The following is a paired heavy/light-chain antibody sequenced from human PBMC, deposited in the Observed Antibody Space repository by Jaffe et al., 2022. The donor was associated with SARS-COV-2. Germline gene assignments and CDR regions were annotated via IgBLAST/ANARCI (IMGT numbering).Heavy chain of an antibody. CDR1: GYTFSSYS. Sequence: QVQLVQSGAEVKKPGASVKVSCKASGYTFSSYSISWVRQAPGQGLEWMGWISGYNGNTKNAQKFQGRVTLTTDTSTTTAYMELRNLRSDDTAVYYCARAFYCSDGSCYSDYWGQGTLLTVSS. V-gene: IGHV1-18*01. D-gene: IGHD2-15*01. CDR3: ARAFYCSDGSCYSDY. CDR2: ISGYNGNT. J-gene: IGHJ4*02.
Light chain of an antibody. J-gene: IGLJ1*01. V-gene: IGLV2-14*03. CDR1: GSDVGGYNY. CDR2: DVT. Sequence: QSALTQPASVSGSPGQSITISCTGTGSDVGGYNYVSWYQQHPGKAPKLMIYDVTNRPSGVSNRFSASKSGNTASLTISGLQTEDEADYYCSSYTTSSTPSYVFGTGTKVTVL. CDR3: SSYTTSSTPSYV.